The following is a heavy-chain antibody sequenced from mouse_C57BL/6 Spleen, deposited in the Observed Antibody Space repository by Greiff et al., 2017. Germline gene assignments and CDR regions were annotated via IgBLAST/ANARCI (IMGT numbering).Heavy chain of an antibody. D-gene: IGHD2-3*01. Sequence: EVQLVESGGGLVQPKGSLKLSCAASGFSFNTYAMNWVRQAPGKGLEWVARIRSKSNNYATYYADSVKDRFTISRDDSESMLYLQMNNLKTEDTAMYYCVGQGDGYYPWYFDVWGTGTTVTVSS. J-gene: IGHJ1*03. CDR2: IRSKSNNYAT. CDR3: VGQGDGYYPWYFDV. V-gene: IGHV10-1*01. CDR1: GFSFNTYA.